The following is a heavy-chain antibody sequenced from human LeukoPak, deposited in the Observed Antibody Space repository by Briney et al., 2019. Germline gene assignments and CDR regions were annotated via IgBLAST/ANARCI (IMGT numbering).Heavy chain of an antibody. CDR3: AKGGYSSSGF. V-gene: IGHV3-30*18. D-gene: IGHD6-6*01. CDR2: ISYDGSNK. J-gene: IGHJ4*02. CDR1: GFTFSSYG. Sequence: PGGSLRLSCAASGFTFSSYGMHWARQAPGKGLEWVAVISYDGSNKYYADSVKGRFTISRDNSKNTLYLQMNSLRAEDTAVYYCAKGGYSSSGFWGQGTLVTVSS.